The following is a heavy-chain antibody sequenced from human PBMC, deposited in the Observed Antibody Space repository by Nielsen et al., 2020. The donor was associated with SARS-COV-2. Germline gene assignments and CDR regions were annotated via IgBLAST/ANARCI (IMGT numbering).Heavy chain of an antibody. CDR2: IDTNTGNP. Sequence: ASVKVSCKASGYRFTRYALNWVRQAPGEGPEWMGWIDTNTGNPTYAQGFTGRFVFSLDTSVSTAYLQISGLKAEDTAVYYCARDIAVTGSPLHYFDYWGQGTLVAVSS. V-gene: IGHV7-4-1*02. J-gene: IGHJ4*02. CDR1: GYRFTRYA. D-gene: IGHD6-19*01. CDR3: ARDIAVTGSPLHYFDY.